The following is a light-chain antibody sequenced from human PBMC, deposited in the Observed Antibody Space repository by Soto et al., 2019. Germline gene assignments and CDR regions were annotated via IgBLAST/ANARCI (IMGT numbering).Light chain of an antibody. V-gene: IGLV2-14*01. CDR1: SSDVGAYNY. Sequence: QSALTQPASVSGSPGQSITISCTGTSSDVGAYNYVSWYQQHPGKAPKLMIFEVNNRPSGVSNRFSGSKSGNTASLAISGIQAEDEADYYCSSYTSSSPLVFGGGTKLPVL. CDR3: SSYTSSSPLV. J-gene: IGLJ2*01. CDR2: EVN.